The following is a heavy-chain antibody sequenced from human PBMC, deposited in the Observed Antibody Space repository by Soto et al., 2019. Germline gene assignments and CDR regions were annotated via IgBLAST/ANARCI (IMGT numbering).Heavy chain of an antibody. CDR1: GYTFTSHD. D-gene: IGHD2-21*02. CDR2: MNPNSGDT. J-gene: IGHJ4*02. CDR3: ARSIVVVTALDY. Sequence: ASVKVSCKASGYTFTSHDSNWVRQATGQGLEWMGWMNPNSGDTGYAQKFQGRVSMTRNTSISTAYMELSSLRSEDTAVYYCARSIVVVTALDYWGQGTLVTVSS. V-gene: IGHV1-8*01.